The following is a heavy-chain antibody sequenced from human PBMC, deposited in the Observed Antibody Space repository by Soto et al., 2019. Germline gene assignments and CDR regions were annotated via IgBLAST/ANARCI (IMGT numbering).Heavy chain of an antibody. J-gene: IGHJ6*02. CDR2: INPSGGST. Sequence: GASVKVSCKAPGYTFTSYYMHWVRQAPGQGLEWMGIINPSGGSTSYAQKFQGRVTMTRDTSTSTVYMELSSLRSEDTAVYYCARNYDILTGYDYGMDVWGQGTTVTVSS. D-gene: IGHD3-9*01. V-gene: IGHV1-46*03. CDR1: GYTFTSYY. CDR3: ARNYDILTGYDYGMDV.